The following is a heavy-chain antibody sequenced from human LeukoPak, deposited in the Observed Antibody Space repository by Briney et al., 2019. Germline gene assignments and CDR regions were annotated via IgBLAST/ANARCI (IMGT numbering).Heavy chain of an antibody. CDR2: ISSSGNTI. CDR3: ARTSSSSSFYYYYYYMDV. J-gene: IGHJ6*03. CDR1: GFTFSDYY. V-gene: IGHV3-11*01. D-gene: IGHD6-6*01. Sequence: GGSLRLSCAASGFTFSDYYMSWIRQAPGKGLEWVSYISSSGNTIYYADSVKGRFTISRDNAKNSLYLQMNSLRAEDTAVYYCARTSSSSSFYYYYYYMDVWGKGTTVTVSS.